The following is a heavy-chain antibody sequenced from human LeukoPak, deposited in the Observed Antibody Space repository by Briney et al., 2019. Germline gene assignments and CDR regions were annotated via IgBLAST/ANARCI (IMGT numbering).Heavy chain of an antibody. Sequence: PGGSLRPSCTASGFTFGDYAMSWVRQAPGQGLEWVGFIGTEAYGGTTEYAASVKGRFTISIDDSKSIAYLQMNNLKTEDTAVYYCTRYGQDMITLGDSWGQGTLVTVPS. CDR3: TRYGQDMITLGDS. CDR2: IGTEAYGGTT. D-gene: IGHD3-16*01. CDR1: GFTFGDYA. V-gene: IGHV3-49*04. J-gene: IGHJ4*02.